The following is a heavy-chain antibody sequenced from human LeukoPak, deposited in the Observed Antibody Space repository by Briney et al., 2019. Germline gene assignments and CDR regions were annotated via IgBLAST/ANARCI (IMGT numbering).Heavy chain of an antibody. CDR1: GFTFSSYG. Sequence: PGRSLRLSCAASGFTFSSYGMHWVRQAPGKGLEWVAVISYDGSNKYYADSVKGRFTISRDNSKNTLYLQMNSLRAEDTVVYYCAKDRGREWFSSFDYWGQGTLVTVSS. J-gene: IGHJ4*02. CDR3: AKDRGREWFSSFDY. CDR2: ISYDGSNK. V-gene: IGHV3-30*18. D-gene: IGHD3-3*01.